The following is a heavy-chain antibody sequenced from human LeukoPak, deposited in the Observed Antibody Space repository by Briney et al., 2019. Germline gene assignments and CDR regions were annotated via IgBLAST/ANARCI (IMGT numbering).Heavy chain of an antibody. V-gene: IGHV4-34*01. D-gene: IGHD2-2*02. CDR1: GGSISSYY. J-gene: IGHJ5*02. Sequence: SETLSLTCTVSGGSISSYYWSWIRQPPGKGLEWIGEINHSGSTNYNPSLKSRVTISVDTSKNQFSLKLSSVTAADTAVYYCARGLSYCSSTSCYTGWFDPWGQGTLVTVSS. CDR3: ARGLSYCSSTSCYTGWFDP. CDR2: INHSGST.